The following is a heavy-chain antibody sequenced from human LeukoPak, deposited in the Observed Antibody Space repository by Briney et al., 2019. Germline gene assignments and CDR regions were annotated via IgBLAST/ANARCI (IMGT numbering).Heavy chain of an antibody. CDR1: GFTFSSYA. V-gene: IGHV3-30-3*01. D-gene: IGHD1-26*01. J-gene: IGHJ5*02. CDR3: ARASAQSVGVAGS. Sequence: QTGGSLRLSCAASGFTFSSYAMHWVRQAPGKGLEWVAVISYDGSNKYYADSVKGRFTISRDNSKNTLYLQMNSLRAEDTAVYYCARASAQSVGVAGSWGQGTLVTVSS. CDR2: ISYDGSNK.